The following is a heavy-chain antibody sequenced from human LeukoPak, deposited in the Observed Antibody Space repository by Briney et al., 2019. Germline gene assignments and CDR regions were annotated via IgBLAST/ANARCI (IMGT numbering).Heavy chain of an antibody. V-gene: IGHV3-23*01. CDR1: GFTFSSYS. J-gene: IGHJ4*02. CDR3: AKRVAAPGRTYYFDY. CDR2: IGTSVSDT. D-gene: IGHD6-13*01. Sequence: GGSLRLSCAASGFTFSSYSMNWVRQAPGKGLEWVSVIGTSVSDTCYADPVKGRFTISRDNSKNTVYLQLNSLRAEDTAVYYCAKRVAAPGRTYYFDYWGQGTLVIVSS.